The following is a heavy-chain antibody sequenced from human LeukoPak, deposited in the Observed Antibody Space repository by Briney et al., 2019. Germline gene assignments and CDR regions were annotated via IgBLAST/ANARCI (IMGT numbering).Heavy chain of an antibody. CDR3: ARAKPTYYDFWSGYNYDY. CDR2: IKQDGSEK. J-gene: IGHJ4*02. V-gene: IGHV3-7*01. D-gene: IGHD3-3*01. Sequence: GGSLRLSCAASGFTFSSYWMSWVRQAPGKGLEWVANIKQDGSEKYYVDSVKGRFTFSRDNAKNALWLQMNSLSAEDTAVYYCARAKPTYYDFWSGYNYDYWGQGTLVTVSS. CDR1: GFTFSSYW.